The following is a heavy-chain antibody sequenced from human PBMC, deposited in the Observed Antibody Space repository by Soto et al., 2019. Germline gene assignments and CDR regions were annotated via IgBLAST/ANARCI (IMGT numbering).Heavy chain of an antibody. Sequence: ASVKVSCKASGYTFTSYDINWVRQATGQGLEWMGWMNPNSGNTGYAQKFQGRVTMTRNTSISTAYMDLSSLRSEDTAVYYCARERSAAGTGWFEPWGQGTLVSVTA. D-gene: IGHD6-13*01. CDR1: GYTFTSYD. J-gene: IGHJ5*02. CDR3: ARERSAAGTGWFEP. V-gene: IGHV1-8*01. CDR2: MNPNSGNT.